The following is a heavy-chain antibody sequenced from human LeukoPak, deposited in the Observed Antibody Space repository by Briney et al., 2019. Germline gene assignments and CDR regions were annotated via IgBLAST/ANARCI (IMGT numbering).Heavy chain of an antibody. CDR1: GFTFSSYA. CDR2: ISGSGGST. CDR3: AKDPGPDSSYLWGYYYYYMDV. V-gene: IGHV3-23*01. D-gene: IGHD3-16*01. J-gene: IGHJ6*03. Sequence: PGGSLRLSCAASGFTFSSYAMSWVRQAPGKGLDWVSAISGSGGSTYYADSVKGRFTISRDNSKNTLYLQMNSLRAEDTAVYYCAKDPGPDSSYLWGYYYYYMDVWGKGTTVTVSS.